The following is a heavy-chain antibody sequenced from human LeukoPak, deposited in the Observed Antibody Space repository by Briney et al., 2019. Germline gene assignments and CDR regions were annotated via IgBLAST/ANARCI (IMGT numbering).Heavy chain of an antibody. CDR3: AKDSANNYLPDY. D-gene: IGHD4-11*01. J-gene: IGHJ4*02. CDR1: GFTFDDYT. V-gene: IGHV3-43*01. Sequence: GGSLRLSCAASGFTFDDYTMHWVRQAPGKGLEWVSLITWDGDTTNYADSVKGRFTISRDNSKDSLYLQMNSLRTEDTALYYCAKDSANNYLPDYWGQGTLVTSST. CDR2: ITWDGDTT.